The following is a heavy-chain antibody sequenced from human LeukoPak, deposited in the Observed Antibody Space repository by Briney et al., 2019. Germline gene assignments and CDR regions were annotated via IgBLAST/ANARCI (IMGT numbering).Heavy chain of an antibody. CDR2: INHSGST. Sequence: SETLSLTCVVYGGSLSGYYWSWIRQPPGKGLEWIGEINHSGSTNHNPSFKSRVIISVDTSKNQFSLKLSSVTAADTAVYYCARRKLVWFGSPLDYWGQGTLVTISS. CDR3: ARRKLVWFGSPLDY. V-gene: IGHV4-34*01. CDR1: GGSLSGYY. D-gene: IGHD3-10*01. J-gene: IGHJ4*02.